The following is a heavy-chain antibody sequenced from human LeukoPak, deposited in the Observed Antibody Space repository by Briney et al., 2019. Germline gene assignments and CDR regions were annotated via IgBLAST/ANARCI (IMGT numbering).Heavy chain of an antibody. CDR3: ATQRWELLPVG. J-gene: IGHJ4*02. CDR1: GGSISSSSYY. Sequence: SETLSLTCTASGGSISSSSYYWGWIRQPPGKGLEWIGSIYYSGSTYYNPSLKSRVTISVDTSKNQFSLKLSSVTAADTAVYYCATQRWELLPVGWGQGTLVTVSS. V-gene: IGHV4-39*01. CDR2: IYYSGST. D-gene: IGHD1-26*01.